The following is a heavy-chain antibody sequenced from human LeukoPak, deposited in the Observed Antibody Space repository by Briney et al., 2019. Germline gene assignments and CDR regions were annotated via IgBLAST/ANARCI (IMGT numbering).Heavy chain of an antibody. CDR2: ISSGGRNI. J-gene: IGHJ3*01. Sequence: GGSLRLSCAASGFTFSSYEMNGVRQAPGKGLEWVSYISSGGRNIYYADSVKGRFTISRDNAKNSLSLQMNSLRGEDTAVYYCARESGEGSGSADGFDVWGQGTVVTVSS. D-gene: IGHD3-10*01. V-gene: IGHV3-48*03. CDR1: GFTFSSYE. CDR3: ARESGEGSGSADGFDV.